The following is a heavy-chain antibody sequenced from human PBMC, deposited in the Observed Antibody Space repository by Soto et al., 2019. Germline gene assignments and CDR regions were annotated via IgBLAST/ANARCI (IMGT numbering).Heavy chain of an antibody. Sequence: GGSLRLSCAASGFSFSTCGMHWFRQAPGKGLEWVAVIWYGGRNKYYTDSVKGRFTISRDNSKNTLYLQMNSLRAEDTAVYYCASPAWATYYFDYWGQGTLVTVSS. J-gene: IGHJ4*02. V-gene: IGHV3-33*01. D-gene: IGHD2-2*01. CDR1: GFSFSTCG. CDR2: IWYGGRNK. CDR3: ASPAWATYYFDY.